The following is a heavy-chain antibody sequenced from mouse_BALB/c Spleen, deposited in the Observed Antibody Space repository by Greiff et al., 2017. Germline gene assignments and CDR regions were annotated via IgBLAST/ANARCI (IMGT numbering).Heavy chain of an antibody. CDR3: AREGSSYDWFAY. Sequence: EVKLMESGPSLVKPSQTLSLTCSVTGDSITSGYWNWIRKFPGNKLEYMGYISYSGSTYYNPPLKSRISITRDTSKNQYYLQLNSVTTEDTATYYCAREGSSYDWFAYWGQGTLVTVSA. V-gene: IGHV3-8*02. CDR1: GDSITSGY. D-gene: IGHD1-1*01. CDR2: ISYSGST. J-gene: IGHJ3*01.